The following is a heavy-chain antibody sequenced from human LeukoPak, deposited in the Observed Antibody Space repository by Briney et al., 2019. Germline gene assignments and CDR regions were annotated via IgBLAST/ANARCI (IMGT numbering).Heavy chain of an antibody. CDR1: GGSFSGYY. J-gene: IGHJ5*02. CDR2: INHSGST. CDR3: ARADYGDYVGWFDP. D-gene: IGHD4-17*01. V-gene: IGHV4-34*01. Sequence: PSETLSLTCAVYGGSFSGYYWSWIRQPPGKGLEWIGEINHSGSTNYNPSLKSRVTISVDTSKNQFSLKLSSVTAADTAVHYCARADYGDYVGWFDPWGQGTLVTVSS.